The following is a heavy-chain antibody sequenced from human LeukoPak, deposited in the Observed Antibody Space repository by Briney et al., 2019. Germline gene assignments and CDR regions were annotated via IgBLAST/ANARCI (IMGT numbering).Heavy chain of an antibody. Sequence: GGSLRLSCAASGFTFDDYGMSWVRQAPGKGLEWVSGINWYGGSTGYADSVKGRFTISRDNAKNSLYLQMNSLRAEDTALYYCARAMSIRSSWYYYYYYMDVWGKGTTVTVSS. CDR2: INWYGGST. CDR1: GFTFDDYG. CDR3: ARAMSIRSSWYYYYYYMDV. D-gene: IGHD6-13*01. V-gene: IGHV3-20*04. J-gene: IGHJ6*03.